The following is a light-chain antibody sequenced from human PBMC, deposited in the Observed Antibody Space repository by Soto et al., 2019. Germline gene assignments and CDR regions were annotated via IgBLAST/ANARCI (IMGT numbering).Light chain of an antibody. J-gene: IGLJ1*01. CDR1: SSDVGGYDY. CDR3: GSYAGSNPFV. V-gene: IGLV2-8*01. Sequence: QSALTQPPSASGSPGQSVTISCTGTSSDVGGYDYVSWYQQHPGKAPKLLIYEVTKRPSGVPDRFSGSKSGNTASLTVSGLQAEDEAEYYCGSYAGSNPFVFATGTKVTVL. CDR2: EVT.